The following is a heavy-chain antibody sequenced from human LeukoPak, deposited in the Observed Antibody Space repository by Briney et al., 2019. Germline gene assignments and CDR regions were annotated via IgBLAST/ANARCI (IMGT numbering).Heavy chain of an antibody. D-gene: IGHD6-19*01. J-gene: IGHJ6*02. CDR2: IYHSGST. CDR1: GGSISSSNW. V-gene: IGHV4-4*02. Sequence: SETLSLTCAVSGGSISSSNWWSWVRQPPGKGLEWIGEIYHSGSTNYNPSLKSRVTISVDKSKNQFSLKLSSVTAADTAVYYCARAKAIAVAGTNVYYYYGMDVWGQGTTVTVSS. CDR3: ARAKAIAVAGTNVYYYYGMDV.